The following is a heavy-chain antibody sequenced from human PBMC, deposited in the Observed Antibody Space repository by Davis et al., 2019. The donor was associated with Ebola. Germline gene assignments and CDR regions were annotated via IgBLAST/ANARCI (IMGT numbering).Heavy chain of an antibody. V-gene: IGHV4-59*11. D-gene: IGHD3-10*01. Sequence: PSETLSLTCTFSDGSISSHYWNWFRQPPGKGLEWIGIIYDSGRTNYNPPLKSRVTISADTSKNQFSLNLSSLTAADTAVYFCARFGWGAYWGQGTLVTVSA. CDR1: DGSISSHY. J-gene: IGHJ4*02. CDR3: ARFGWGAY. CDR2: IYDSGRT.